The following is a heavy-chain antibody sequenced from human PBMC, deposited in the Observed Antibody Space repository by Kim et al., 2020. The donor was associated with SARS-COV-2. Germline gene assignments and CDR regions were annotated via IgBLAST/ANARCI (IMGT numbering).Heavy chain of an antibody. CDR3: ARSRDGYSIIEV. D-gene: IGHD5-18*01. CDR1: GFTFSSYA. J-gene: IGHJ6*02. V-gene: IGHV3-30*04. Sequence: GGSLRLSCAASGFTFSSYAMHWVRQAPGKGLEWVAVISYDGSNKYYADSVKGRFTISRDNSKNTLYLQMNSLRAEDTAVYSCARSRDGYSIIEVWGQGTT. CDR2: ISYDGSNK.